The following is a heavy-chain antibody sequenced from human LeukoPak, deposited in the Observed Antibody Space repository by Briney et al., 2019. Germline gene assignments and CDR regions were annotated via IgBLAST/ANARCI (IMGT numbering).Heavy chain of an antibody. J-gene: IGHJ4*02. D-gene: IGHD2-15*01. Sequence: SVKVSCKASGGTFSSYAINWVRQAPGQGLEWMGGIIPIFGTANYAQKFQGRVTITADESTSTAYMELSSLRSEDTAVYYCARVPSTRGRRSGGSCYLIDYWGQGTLVTVSS. CDR1: GGTFSSYA. CDR2: IIPIFGTA. V-gene: IGHV1-69*13. CDR3: ARVPSTRGRRSGGSCYLIDY.